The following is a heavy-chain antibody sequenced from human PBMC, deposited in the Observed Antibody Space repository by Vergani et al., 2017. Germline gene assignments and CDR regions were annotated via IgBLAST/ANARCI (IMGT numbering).Heavy chain of an antibody. CDR1: GFTFSNFG. J-gene: IGHJ4*02. D-gene: IGHD2-21*02. CDR3: AKYLGDSTDGLPDS. Sequence: QVQLVESAGGVVQPGGSLKLSCAASGFTFSNFGMHWIRQAPGTGLEWLAYIGKDGINTRYREAVKGRFTVARSNSKDKRYLQMESLRREDTALYYCAKYLGDSTDGLPDSWGPGTLVIVSS. CDR2: IGKDGINT. V-gene: IGHV3-30*02.